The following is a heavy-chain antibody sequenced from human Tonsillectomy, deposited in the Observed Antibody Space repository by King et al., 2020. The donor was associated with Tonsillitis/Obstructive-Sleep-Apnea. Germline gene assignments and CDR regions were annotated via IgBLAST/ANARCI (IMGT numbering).Heavy chain of an antibody. CDR1: GFAFYDSA. CDR2: ISGNSGSP. D-gene: IGHD6-6*01. CDR3: AKEEYTKTAGYARNDD. V-gene: IGHV3-43*02. Sequence: VQLVESGGGVVQPGGSLRLSCAASGFAFYDSAMHWVRQAPGRGLEWVSLISGNSGSPFYAASVKGRFTIFRDNSKNTLYLQMNSLTTEDTALYYCAKEEYTKTAGYARNDDGGAGTLVTVP. J-gene: IGHJ1*01.